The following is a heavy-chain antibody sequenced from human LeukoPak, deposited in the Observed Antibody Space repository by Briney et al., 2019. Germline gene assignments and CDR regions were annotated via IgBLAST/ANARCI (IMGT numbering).Heavy chain of an antibody. CDR3: ARVSRGPYNYYYYIDV. D-gene: IGHD1-14*01. Sequence: GGSLRLSCAASGFTFSRYWMHWVRQAPGKGLVWVSRINSDGSSTIYADSVKGRFTISRDNAKNTLYLQMNSLRAEDTAVYYCARVSRGPYNYYYYIDVWGKGTTVPVSS. CDR1: GFTFSRYW. J-gene: IGHJ6*03. V-gene: IGHV3-74*01. CDR2: INSDGSST.